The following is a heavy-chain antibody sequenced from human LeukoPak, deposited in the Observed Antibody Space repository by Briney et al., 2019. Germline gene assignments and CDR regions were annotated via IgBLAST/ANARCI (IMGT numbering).Heavy chain of an antibody. D-gene: IGHD2-2*01. CDR1: GVYISHYY. V-gene: IGHV4-59*01. CDR3: GRYLKSAALSLFDI. CDR2: IYCSGST. J-gene: IGHJ3*02. Sequence: SETLCLTCTDSGVYISHYYWSWLRQRPGKGLERIGYIYCSGSTYYNPSLKSRVTISVDTSKHQFSLKLSAVTAADTAVYCCGRYLKSAALSLFDIWGQGTMVTVSS.